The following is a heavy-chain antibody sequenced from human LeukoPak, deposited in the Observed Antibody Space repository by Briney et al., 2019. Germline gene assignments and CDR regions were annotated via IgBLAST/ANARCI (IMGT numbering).Heavy chain of an antibody. CDR1: GFTFSSEW. CDR2: IDGNGRTT. D-gene: IGHD3-10*01. Sequence: GGSLRLSCAASGFTFSSEWMHWVRQAPGRGLAWISHIDGNGRTTNYGDSVRGRFTVSRDNAKNTLYLQMNSLRAEDTAVYYCARDEPRTSGPWGQGTLVTVSS. J-gene: IGHJ5*02. CDR3: ARDEPRTSGP. V-gene: IGHV3-74*01.